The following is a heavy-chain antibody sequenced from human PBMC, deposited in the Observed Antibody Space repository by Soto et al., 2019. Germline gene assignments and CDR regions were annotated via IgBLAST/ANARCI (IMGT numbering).Heavy chain of an antibody. D-gene: IGHD3-10*01. Sequence: SETLSLTCTVSGASISTYYWSWVRQPPGKGLEWIGYIHDSGSTYYNPSLKSRVTMSLDTSRNQFFLQLNSVTAADTAVYYCARESAGSGKNNWFDPWGQVMLVTVS. J-gene: IGHJ5*02. CDR3: ARESAGSGKNNWFDP. CDR2: IHDSGST. CDR1: GASISTYY. V-gene: IGHV4-59*01.